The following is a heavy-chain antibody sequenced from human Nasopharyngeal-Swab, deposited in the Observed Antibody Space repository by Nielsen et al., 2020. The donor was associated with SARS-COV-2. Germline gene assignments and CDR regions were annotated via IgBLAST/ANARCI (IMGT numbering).Heavy chain of an antibody. CDR3: ARDRRSGDNDAFDI. J-gene: IGHJ3*02. D-gene: IGHD3-10*01. CDR2: VSPPTGTT. Sequence: ASVKVSCKASGYIFTDYYIHWVRQAPGQRLEWIGRVSPPTGTTYYAQKFQGRVTMTRDTSTSTVYMELSSLRSEDTAVYYCARDRRSGDNDAFDIWGQGTMVTVSS. CDR1: GYIFTDYY. V-gene: IGHV1/OR15-1*04.